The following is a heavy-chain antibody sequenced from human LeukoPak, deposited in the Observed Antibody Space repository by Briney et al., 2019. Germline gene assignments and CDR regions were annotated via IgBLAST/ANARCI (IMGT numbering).Heavy chain of an antibody. CDR3: ARGSDYDYVWGSYRPWDFDY. Sequence: PGGSPRLSCAASGFTFSSYAMSWVRQAPGKGLEWVSAISGSGGSTYYADSVKGRFTISRDNSKNTLYLQMNSLRAEDTAVYYCARGSDYDYVWGSYRPWDFDYWGQGTLVTVSS. V-gene: IGHV3-23*01. D-gene: IGHD3-16*02. CDR2: ISGSGGST. CDR1: GFTFSSYA. J-gene: IGHJ4*02.